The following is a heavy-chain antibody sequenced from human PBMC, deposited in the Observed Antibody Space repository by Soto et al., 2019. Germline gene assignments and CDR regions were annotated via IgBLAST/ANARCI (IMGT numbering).Heavy chain of an antibody. Sequence: QVQLVQSGAEVKKPGSSVKVSCKSSGGTFSSYTISWVRQAPGQGLEWMGRISPILGVTNYAQKFQGRVTIPADKSKSTVYLDLSSLTSEDTAVYYCARDGQVEVVTTTLDYYYDGMNDWGQGTTVTVSS. CDR3: ARDGQVEVVTTTLDYYYDGMND. V-gene: IGHV1-69*08. J-gene: IGHJ6*02. CDR1: GGTFSSYT. CDR2: ISPILGVT. D-gene: IGHD2-15*01.